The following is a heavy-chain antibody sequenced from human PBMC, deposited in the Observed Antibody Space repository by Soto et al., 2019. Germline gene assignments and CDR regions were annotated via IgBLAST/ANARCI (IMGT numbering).Heavy chain of an antibody. D-gene: IGHD6-19*01. V-gene: IGHV1-18*01. CDR3: ARTVAGYFDY. J-gene: IGHJ4*02. CDR1: GYTFTSSG. Sequence: GASVKVSCKASGYTFTSSGISWVRQAPGQGPEWMGWISTYNGNTNYAQNLQGRVTMTTDTSTSTAYMELRGLRSDDTAVYYCARTVAGYFDYWVQGTLVTVSS. CDR2: ISTYNGNT.